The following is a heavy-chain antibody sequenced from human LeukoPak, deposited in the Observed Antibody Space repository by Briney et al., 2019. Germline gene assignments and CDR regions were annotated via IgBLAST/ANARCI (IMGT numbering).Heavy chain of an antibody. CDR2: ISSSSSYI. CDR1: GFTFSSYS. D-gene: IGHD3-22*01. J-gene: IGHJ4*02. CDR3: ARVTYYDSSGYSLDY. Sequence: GGSLRLSCAASGFTFSSYSMNWVRQAPGKGLEWVSSISSSSSYIYYADSVKGRFTISRDNAKNSLYLQMNSLRAEDTAVYYCARVTYYDSSGYSLDYWGQGTLVTVSS. V-gene: IGHV3-21*01.